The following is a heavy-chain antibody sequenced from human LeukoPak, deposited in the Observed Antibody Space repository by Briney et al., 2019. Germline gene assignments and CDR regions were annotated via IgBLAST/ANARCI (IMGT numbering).Heavy chain of an antibody. J-gene: IGHJ5*02. V-gene: IGHV1-69*13. Sequence: SVKVSCKASGGTFSSYAISWVRQAPGQGLEWMGGIIPIFGTANYAQKFQGRVTITADESTSTAYMELSSLRSEDTAVYYCAREEAVAGTFGWFDPWGQGTLVTVSS. CDR2: IIPIFGTA. D-gene: IGHD6-19*01. CDR3: AREEAVAGTFGWFDP. CDR1: GGTFSSYA.